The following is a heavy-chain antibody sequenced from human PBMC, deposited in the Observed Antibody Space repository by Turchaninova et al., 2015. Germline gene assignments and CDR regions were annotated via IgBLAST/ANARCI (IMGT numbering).Heavy chain of an antibody. D-gene: IGHD6-6*01. CDR2: IKQDGSEK. V-gene: IGHV3-7*03. CDR1: GLTFRVYW. CDR3: ARDGEYSSSSGAD. J-gene: IGHJ4*02. Sequence: SGGDLVSPGGSLVDAEEACGLTFRVYWRSWVRHDPGKGLAWLANIKQDGSEKYYVDSVKGRFTISRDNAKNSLYLQMNSLRAEDTAVYYCARDGEYSSSSGADWGQGTLVTVSS.